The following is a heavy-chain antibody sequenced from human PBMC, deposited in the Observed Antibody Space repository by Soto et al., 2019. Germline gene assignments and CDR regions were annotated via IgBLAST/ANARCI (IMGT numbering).Heavy chain of an antibody. CDR2: IYSDDRT. CDR3: ARGRGDFLTGP. D-gene: IGHD3-9*01. CDR1: GFTVSSNY. J-gene: IGHJ5*02. V-gene: IGHV3-66*01. Sequence: EVQLVESGGGLVQPGGSLRLSCAASGFTVSSNYMSWVRQAPGKGLEWVSVIYSDDRTYYADSVKGRFTISRDNSKNTLYLQMNSLRAEDTAVYYCARGRGDFLTGPWGQGTLVTVSS.